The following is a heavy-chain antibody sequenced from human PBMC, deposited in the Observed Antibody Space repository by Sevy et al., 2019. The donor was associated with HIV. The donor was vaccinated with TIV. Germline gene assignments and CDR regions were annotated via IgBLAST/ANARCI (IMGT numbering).Heavy chain of an antibody. CDR1: GFNVSSNY. D-gene: IGHD3-22*01. J-gene: IGHJ6*02. Sequence: GGSLRLSCAASGFNVSSNYMNWVRQAPGKGLEWVSVIYSGTNTYYADSVKGRFTISRDTSKNTLYLQMNSLRAEDTAVYYCARARITYYYDSSGYYTSGYGMDVWGQGTTVTVSS. CDR2: IYSGTNT. CDR3: ARARITYYYDSSGYYTSGYGMDV. V-gene: IGHV3-53*01.